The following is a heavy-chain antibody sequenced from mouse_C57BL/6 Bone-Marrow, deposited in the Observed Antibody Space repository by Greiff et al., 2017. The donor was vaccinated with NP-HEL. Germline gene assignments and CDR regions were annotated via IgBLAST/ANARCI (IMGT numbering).Heavy chain of an antibody. CDR3: AREYDYDVRYAMDY. CDR1: GYAFTNYL. CDR2: INPGSGGT. V-gene: IGHV1-54*01. Sequence: QVQLQQSGAELVRPGTSVKVFCKASGYAFTNYLIEWVKQRPGQGLEWIGVINPGSGGTNYNEKFKGKATLTADKSSSTAYMQLSSLTSEDSAVYFCAREYDYDVRYAMDYWGQGTSVTVSS. D-gene: IGHD2-4*01. J-gene: IGHJ4*01.